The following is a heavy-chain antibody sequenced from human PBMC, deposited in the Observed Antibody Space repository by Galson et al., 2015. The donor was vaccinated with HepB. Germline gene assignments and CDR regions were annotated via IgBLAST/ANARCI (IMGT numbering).Heavy chain of an antibody. J-gene: IGHJ4*02. CDR3: AADIGGSSTLMSPPGY. D-gene: IGHD5/OR15-5a*01. Sequence: SVKVSCKASGFTFSNSAVQWVRQARGQRLEWIGWIVVGNGKTTYAQKILERVTITRDMSTSTAYLEVRSLRSEDTAIYYCAADIGGSSTLMSPPGYWGQGTLVTVSS. V-gene: IGHV1-58*01. CDR1: GFTFSNSA. CDR2: IVVGNGKT.